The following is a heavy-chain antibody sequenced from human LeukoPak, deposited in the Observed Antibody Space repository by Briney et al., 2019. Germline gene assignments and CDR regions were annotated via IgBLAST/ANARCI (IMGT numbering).Heavy chain of an antibody. J-gene: IGHJ4*02. Sequence: ASVKVSCKASGYTFTRYYLHWVRQAPGQGLEWMGIINPSGGSTRYAQKFQGRVTMTRDTSTNTVYMELKSLRSEDTAIYYCARDGTPEYDHIWGRPQLYWGQGTLVIVSS. CDR2: INPSGGST. CDR1: GYTFTRYY. CDR3: ARDGTPEYDHIWGRPQLY. D-gene: IGHD3-16*01. V-gene: IGHV1-46*01.